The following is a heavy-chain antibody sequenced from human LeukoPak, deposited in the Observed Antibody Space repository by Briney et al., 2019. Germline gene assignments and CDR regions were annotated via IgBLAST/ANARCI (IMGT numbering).Heavy chain of an antibody. Sequence: SETLSPICSVSGGSINDFFWSWIRQPSGKGLEWIGYIHYTGSTKYNPSLYSRVTISVDTSKNQLSLKLTSVTAADTAVYYCARGTPTAASGDYWGQGTLVTVSS. CDR3: ARGTPTAASGDY. D-gene: IGHD3-10*01. V-gene: IGHV4-59*01. CDR2: IHYTGST. CDR1: GGSINDFF. J-gene: IGHJ4*02.